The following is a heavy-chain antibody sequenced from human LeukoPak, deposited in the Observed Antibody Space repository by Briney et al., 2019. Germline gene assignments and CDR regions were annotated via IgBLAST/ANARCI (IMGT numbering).Heavy chain of an antibody. D-gene: IGHD6-13*01. CDR2: ISSNGGST. J-gene: IGHJ6*02. Sequence: QPGGSLRLSCAASGFTFSSYAMHWVRQAPGKGLEYASAISSNGGSTYYANSVKGRFTISRDNSKNTLYLQMGSLRAEDMAVYYCARVGYTSYYYYGMDVWGQGTTVTVSS. V-gene: IGHV3-64*01. CDR3: ARVGYTSYYYYGMDV. CDR1: GFTFSSYA.